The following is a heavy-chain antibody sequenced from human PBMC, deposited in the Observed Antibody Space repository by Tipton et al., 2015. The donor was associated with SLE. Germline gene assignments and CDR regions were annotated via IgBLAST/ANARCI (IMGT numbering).Heavy chain of an antibody. Sequence: QLVQSGGGVVQPGRSLRLSCAASGFTFSSYAMHWVSQAPGKGLEWVAVISYDGSNKYYADSVKGRFTISRDNSKNTLYLQMNSLRAEGTAVYYCARDQYDYWGQGTLVTVSS. J-gene: IGHJ4*02. CDR3: ARDQYDY. CDR2: ISYDGSNK. D-gene: IGHD4-11*01. V-gene: IGHV3-30*04. CDR1: GFTFSSYA.